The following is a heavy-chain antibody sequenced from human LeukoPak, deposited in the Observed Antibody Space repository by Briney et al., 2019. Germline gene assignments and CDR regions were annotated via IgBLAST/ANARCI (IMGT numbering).Heavy chain of an antibody. J-gene: IGHJ6*02. CDR1: GFTFSSYG. V-gene: IGHV3-30*18. Sequence: GGSLRPSCAASGFTFSSYGMHWVRQAPGKGLEWVAVISYDGSNKYYADSVKGRVTISRDNSKNTLYLQMNSLRAEDTAVYYCAKDYYGSGSYYGGLNYYYGMDVWGQGTTVNVSS. D-gene: IGHD3-10*01. CDR2: ISYDGSNK. CDR3: AKDYYGSGSYYGGLNYYYGMDV.